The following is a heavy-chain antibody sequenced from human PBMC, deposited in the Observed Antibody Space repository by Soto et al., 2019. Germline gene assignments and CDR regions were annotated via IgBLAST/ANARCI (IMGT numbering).Heavy chain of an antibody. J-gene: IGHJ4*02. CDR2: VYYTGTT. CDR1: GGSIGSYH. Sequence: QVLLQESGPGQVKPSETLSLTCTVSGGSIGSYHWSWVRQPPGKGLEWIASVYYTGTTIYNPSLGSRVTISIDAPGNRFSMEITSVTAADTAIYYCARDTVLTGMFDFWGQGTLVTVSS. V-gene: IGHV4-59*01. CDR3: ARDTVLTGMFDF. D-gene: IGHD4-17*01.